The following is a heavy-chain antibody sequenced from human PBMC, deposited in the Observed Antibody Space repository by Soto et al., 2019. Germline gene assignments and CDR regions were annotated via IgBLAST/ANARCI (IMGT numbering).Heavy chain of an antibody. D-gene: IGHD6-13*01. CDR2: ISAYNGNT. Sequence: ASVKVSCKASGYTFTSYGISWVRQAPGQGLEWMGWISAYNGNTNYAQKLQGRVTMTTDTSTSTAYMELRSLRSDDTAVYYCARDLSSYSSSWYPFDYWGQGTLVTVSS. V-gene: IGHV1-18*01. CDR3: ARDLSSYSSSWYPFDY. CDR1: GYTFTSYG. J-gene: IGHJ4*02.